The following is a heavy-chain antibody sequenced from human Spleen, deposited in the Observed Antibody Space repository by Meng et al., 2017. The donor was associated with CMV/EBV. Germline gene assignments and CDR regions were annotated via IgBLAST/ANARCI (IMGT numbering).Heavy chain of an antibody. J-gene: IGHJ4*02. CDR1: GGSISSGDYY. Sequence: QVQLQESGPGLVXXXXXLXLTCTVSGGSISSGDYYWSWIRQPPGKGLEWIGYIYYSGSTYYNPSLKSRVTISVDTSKNQFSLKLSSVTAADTAVYYCARGPTTYFDYWGQGTLVTVSS. CDR3: ARGPTTYFDY. D-gene: IGHD4-17*01. V-gene: IGHV4-30-4*01. CDR2: IYYSGST.